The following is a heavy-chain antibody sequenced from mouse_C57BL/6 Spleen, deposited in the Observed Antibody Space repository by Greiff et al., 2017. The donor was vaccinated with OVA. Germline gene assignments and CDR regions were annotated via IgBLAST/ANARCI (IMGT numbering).Heavy chain of an antibody. CDR3: ARHEEGGSSPYWYFDV. J-gene: IGHJ1*03. D-gene: IGHD1-1*01. CDR1: GYTFTEST. Sequence: QVQLQQSGAELVKPGASVKLSCKASGYTFTESTIHWVKQRSGQGLEWIGWFYPGSGSIKYNEKFKDKATLTADKSSSTVYMELSILTSEDSAVYFCARHEEGGSSPYWYFDVWGTGTTVTVSS. V-gene: IGHV1-62-2*01. CDR2: FYPGSGSI.